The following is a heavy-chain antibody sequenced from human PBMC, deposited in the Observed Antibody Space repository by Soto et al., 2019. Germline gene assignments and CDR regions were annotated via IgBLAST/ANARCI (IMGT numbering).Heavy chain of an antibody. J-gene: IGHJ5*02. D-gene: IGHD4-4*01. CDR1: GYTFTNYG. Sequence: ASVKVSCKASGYTFTNYGITWVRQAPGQGLEWMGWINADYGNTNYEQKFQGRVTMTTDTSTNTAYMELRSLRSDDTAVYYCTRKSLSNFNWFDPWGQGTLVTVSS. CDR3: TRKSLSNFNWFDP. V-gene: IGHV1-18*04. CDR2: INADYGNT.